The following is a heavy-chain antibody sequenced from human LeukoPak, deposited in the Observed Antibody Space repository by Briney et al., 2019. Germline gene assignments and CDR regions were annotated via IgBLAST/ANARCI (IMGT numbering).Heavy chain of an antibody. CDR2: IKQDGSQK. V-gene: IGHV3-7*01. Sequence: GGTLRLSCAASGFTFSRYWMSWVRQAPGKGLEWVANIKQDGSQKSYVDSVKGRFTISRDNAKNSLYLQMNSLRAEDTAVYYCARVPYYYGSGSFGGGYYFDYWGQGTLVTVSS. J-gene: IGHJ4*02. CDR3: ARVPYYYGSGSFGGGYYFDY. D-gene: IGHD3-10*01. CDR1: GFTFSRYW.